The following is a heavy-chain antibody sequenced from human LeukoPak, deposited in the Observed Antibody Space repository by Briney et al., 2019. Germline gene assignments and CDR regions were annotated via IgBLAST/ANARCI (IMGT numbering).Heavy chain of an antibody. J-gene: IGHJ4*02. CDR2: ISYDGSNK. Sequence: GGSLRLSCAASGFTFSSYGMHWVRQAPGKGLEWVAVISYDGSNKYYADSVKGRVTISRDNAKNSLYLQMNSLRAEDTAIYYCAREYSSTWYAGRGLFDYWGQGTLVTVSS. CDR3: AREYSSTWYAGRGLFDY. V-gene: IGHV3-30*03. D-gene: IGHD6-13*01. CDR1: GFTFSSYG.